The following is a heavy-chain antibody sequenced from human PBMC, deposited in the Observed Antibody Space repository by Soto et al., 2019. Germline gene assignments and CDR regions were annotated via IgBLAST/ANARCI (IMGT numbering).Heavy chain of an antibody. CDR1: GYTFTSYD. D-gene: IGHD3-3*01. V-gene: IGHV1-8*01. CDR2: MNPNSSNT. CDR3: ARGSSITIFGVVIPAGEGYYYYGMDV. J-gene: IGHJ6*02. Sequence: ASVKVSCKASGYTFTSYDINWVRQATGQGLEWMGWMNPNSSNTGYAQKFQGRVTMTRNTSISTAYMELSSLRSEDTAVYYCARGSSITIFGVVIPAGEGYYYYGMDVWGQGTTVTVS.